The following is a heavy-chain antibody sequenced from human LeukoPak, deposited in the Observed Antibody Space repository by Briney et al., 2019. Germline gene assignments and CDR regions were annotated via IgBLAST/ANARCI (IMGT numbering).Heavy chain of an antibody. CDR1: GFTFSSHG. D-gene: IGHD6-19*01. V-gene: IGHV3-30*03. CDR3: ARDRDYYNSGGTMIDY. Sequence: GGSLRLSCAASGFTFSSHGMHWVRQAPGKGLEWVAVISYDGNKKYYADSVKGRFYISRDNSKNILYMQMNSLRTEDTAVYYCARDRDYYNSGGTMIDYWGQGTLVTVSS. CDR2: ISYDGNKK. J-gene: IGHJ4*02.